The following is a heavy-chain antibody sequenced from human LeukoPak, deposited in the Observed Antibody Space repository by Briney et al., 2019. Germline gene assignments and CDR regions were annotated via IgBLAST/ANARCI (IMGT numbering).Heavy chain of an antibody. Sequence: GGSLRLSCAASGFTFSSYGMNWVRQAPGKGLEWVSYISSSSTIYYADSVKGRFTISRDNAKNSLYLQMNSLRAEDTAVYYCARDFYYYYYYMDVWGKGTTVTVSS. V-gene: IGHV3-48*01. CDR1: GFTFSSYG. CDR3: ARDFYYYYYYMDV. J-gene: IGHJ6*03. CDR2: ISSSSTI.